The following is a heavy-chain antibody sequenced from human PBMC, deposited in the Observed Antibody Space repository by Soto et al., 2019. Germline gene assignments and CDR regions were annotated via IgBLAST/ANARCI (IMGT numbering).Heavy chain of an antibody. J-gene: IGHJ4*02. V-gene: IGHV3-15*01. Sequence: GGSLRLSCAASGFTYSNAWMSWVRQAPGKGLEWVGRIKIKTDGGTTDYAAPVKGRFTISRDDSKNTLYLQMDSLKTEDTAVYYCTTPNMTQANWGQGTLVTVSS. CDR1: GFTYSNAW. CDR2: IKIKTDGGTT. CDR3: TTPNMTQAN.